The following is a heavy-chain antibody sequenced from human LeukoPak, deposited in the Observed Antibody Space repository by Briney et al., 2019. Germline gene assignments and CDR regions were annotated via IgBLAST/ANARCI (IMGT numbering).Heavy chain of an antibody. D-gene: IGHD5-24*01. CDR2: MNPNSGNT. Sequence: GASVTVSFKASGYTFTSYDINWVRQATGQGLEWMGWMNPNSGNTGYAQKFQGRVTMTRNTSISTAYMELSSLRSEDTAVYYCARDRKGRDGYNSNAFDIWAKGQWSPSLQ. J-gene: IGHJ3*02. V-gene: IGHV1-8*01. CDR3: ARDRKGRDGYNSNAFDI. CDR1: GYTFTSYD.